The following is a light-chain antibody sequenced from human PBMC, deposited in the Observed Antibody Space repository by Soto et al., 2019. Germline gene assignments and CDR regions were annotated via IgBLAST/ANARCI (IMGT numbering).Light chain of an antibody. CDR1: SSDVGGYNY. Sequence: QSVLTQPASVSGSPGQSITISCTGTSSDVGGYNYVSWYQQHPGKAPKLMIYEVSNRPSGVSNRFSGSKSGNTASLTISGLPAEDEADYYCSSYTSSSTWVFGGGTQLTVL. J-gene: IGLJ3*02. CDR3: SSYTSSSTWV. V-gene: IGLV2-14*01. CDR2: EVS.